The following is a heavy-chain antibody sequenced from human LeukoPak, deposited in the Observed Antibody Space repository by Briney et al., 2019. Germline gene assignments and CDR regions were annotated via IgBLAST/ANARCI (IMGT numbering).Heavy chain of an antibody. D-gene: IGHD3-10*01. Sequence: GGSLRLSCAASGFTFSSYGMHWVRQAPGKGLEWVAVISYDGSNKYYADSVKGRFTISRDNSKNTLYLQMNSLRAEDTAVYYCAKSVGGSGSFDYWGQGTLVTVSS. CDR2: ISYDGSNK. CDR1: GFTFSSYG. J-gene: IGHJ4*02. CDR3: AKSVGGSGSFDY. V-gene: IGHV3-30*18.